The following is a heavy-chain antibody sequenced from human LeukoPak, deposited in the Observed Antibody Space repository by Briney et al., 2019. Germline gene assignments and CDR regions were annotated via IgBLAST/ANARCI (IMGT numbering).Heavy chain of an antibody. CDR3: ARGAVDIVAITGVYYYYGMDV. CDR1: CGSISSSNW. Sequence: SETLSLTCAVSCGSISSSNWWSWVRQPPGKGLEWIGEIYHSGSTNYNPSLKSRVTISVDKSKNQFSLKLSSVTAADTAVYYCARGAVDIVAITGVYYYYGMDVWGKGTTVTVSS. CDR2: IYHSGST. V-gene: IGHV4-4*02. D-gene: IGHD5-12*01. J-gene: IGHJ6*04.